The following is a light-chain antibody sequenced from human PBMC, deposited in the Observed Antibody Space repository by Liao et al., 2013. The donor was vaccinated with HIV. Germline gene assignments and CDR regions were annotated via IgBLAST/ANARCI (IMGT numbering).Light chain of an antibody. Sequence: SFELTQPPSVSVSPGQSASITCSGDKLGDRSTSWYQQKPGQPPVLVMHQDKRRPSGIPERFSGSSSGNTATLTISGTQPMDEADYYCQAWDTRTGYVFGSGTKVTV. V-gene: IGLV3-1*01. J-gene: IGLJ1*01. CDR2: QDK. CDR1: KLGDRS. CDR3: QAWDTRTGYV.